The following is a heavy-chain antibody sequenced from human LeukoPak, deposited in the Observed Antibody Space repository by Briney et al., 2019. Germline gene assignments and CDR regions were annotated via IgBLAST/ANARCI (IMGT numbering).Heavy chain of an antibody. CDR2: IIPIFGTA. V-gene: IGHV1-69*13. Sequence: GASVKVSCKASGGTFSSYAISWVRQAPGQGLEWMGGIIPIFGTANYAQKFQGRVTITADESTSTAYMELSSLRSEDTAVYYCAKSATYCSGGSCYLRGTFAFDYWGQGTLVTVSS. CDR1: GGTFSSYA. CDR3: AKSATYCSGGSCYLRGTFAFDY. D-gene: IGHD2-15*01. J-gene: IGHJ4*02.